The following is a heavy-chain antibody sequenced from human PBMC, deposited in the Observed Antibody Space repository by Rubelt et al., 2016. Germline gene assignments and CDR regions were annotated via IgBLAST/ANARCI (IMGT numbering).Heavy chain of an antibody. Sequence: VQLYESGPGLVKSSGTLSLTCAVCGGSISRKRWWNWVRQPPGKGLEWIGEINHSGSTNYNPSLKSRVTISVDTSKNQFSLKLSSVTAADTAVYYCARGERWLQFYYYGMDVWGQGTTVTVSS. CDR3: ARGERWLQFYYYGMDV. CDR2: INHSGST. CDR1: GGSISRKRW. V-gene: IGHV4-4*02. J-gene: IGHJ6*02. D-gene: IGHD5-24*01.